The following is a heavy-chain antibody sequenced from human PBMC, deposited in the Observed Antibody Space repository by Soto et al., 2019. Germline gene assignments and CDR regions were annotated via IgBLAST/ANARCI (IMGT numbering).Heavy chain of an antibody. V-gene: IGHV3-23*01. CDR1: GFTFSSYA. D-gene: IGHD1-1*01. CDR2: ISGSGGST. J-gene: IGHJ4*02. Sequence: RLSCAASGFTFSSYAMSWVRQAPGKGLEWVSAISGSGGSTYYADSVKGRFTISRDNSKNTLYLQMNSLRAEDTAVYYCAKINELQLFFDYWGQGTLVTVSS. CDR3: AKINELQLFFDY.